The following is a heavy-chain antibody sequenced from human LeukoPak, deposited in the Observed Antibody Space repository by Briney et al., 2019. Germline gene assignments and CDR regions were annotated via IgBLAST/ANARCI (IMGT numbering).Heavy chain of an antibody. J-gene: IGHJ4*02. CDR1: GFTFSIYW. CDR3: AREVLNTASAFDY. CDR2: IKEDGSEK. D-gene: IGHD5-18*01. V-gene: IGHV3-7*03. Sequence: GGSLRLSCAPSGFTFSIYWMSWVRQAPGKGLEWVANIKEDGSEKYYVDSVKGRFTIFRDNAKNSLSLQMNSLRADDTAVYYCAREVLNTASAFDYWGQGTLATVSS.